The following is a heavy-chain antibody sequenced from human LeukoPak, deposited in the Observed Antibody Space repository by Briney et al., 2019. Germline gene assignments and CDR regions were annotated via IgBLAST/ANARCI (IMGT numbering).Heavy chain of an antibody. J-gene: IGHJ4*02. CDR2: INHSGST. CDR1: GGSISSSSHY. V-gene: IGHV4-39*07. CDR3: ARALSGNGGSCYFDY. D-gene: IGHD2-15*01. Sequence: ASETLSLTCTVSGGSISSSSHYWGWIRQPPGKGLEWIGEINHSGSTNYNPSLKSRVTISVDTSKNQFSLKLSSVTAADTAVYYCARALSGNGGSCYFDYWGQGTLVTVSS.